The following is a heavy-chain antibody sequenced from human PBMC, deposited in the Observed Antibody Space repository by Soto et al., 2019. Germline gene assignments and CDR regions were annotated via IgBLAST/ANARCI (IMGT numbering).Heavy chain of an antibody. Sequence: SETLSLTCAVSGDSISSNNWWSWVRQPPGKGLEWIGEISHSGSTNYNPSLKSRVTISVDRSKMQFSLELKSVTAADTAMYYCARLAYSRAWPDYWGQGTLVIVSS. D-gene: IGHD5-18*01. J-gene: IGHJ4*02. V-gene: IGHV4-4*02. CDR1: GDSISSNNW. CDR3: ARLAYSRAWPDY. CDR2: ISHSGST.